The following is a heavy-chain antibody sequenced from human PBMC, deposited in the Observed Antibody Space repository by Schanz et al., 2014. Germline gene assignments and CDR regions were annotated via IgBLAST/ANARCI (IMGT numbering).Heavy chain of an antibody. V-gene: IGHV3-23*01. CDR2: IGGSGDST. J-gene: IGHJ4*02. CDR1: GFTFSNHA. D-gene: IGHD6-13*01. Sequence: VQLLQSGGALVQPGGSLRLSCAASGFTFSNHALSWVRQAPGKGLEWVSGIGGSGDSTHYADSVKGRFTTSRDNGKKSMYLQMNSLRAEDTAVYYCARLDSSSWYPRYWGQGTLVTVSS. CDR3: ARLDSSSWYPRY.